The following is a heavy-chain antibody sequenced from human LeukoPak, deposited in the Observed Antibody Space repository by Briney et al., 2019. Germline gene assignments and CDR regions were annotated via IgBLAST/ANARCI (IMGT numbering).Heavy chain of an antibody. V-gene: IGHV3-23*01. J-gene: IGHJ6*02. D-gene: IGHD2-15*01. CDR3: AKGRVVVAATRRSYHGMDV. Sequence: GGSLRLSCAASGFTFSSYAMSWVRQAPGKGLEWVSAISGSGGSTYYADSVKGRFTISRDNSKNTLYLQMSSLRAEDTAVYYCAKGRVVVAATRRSYHGMDVWGQGTTVTVSS. CDR1: GFTFSSYA. CDR2: ISGSGGST.